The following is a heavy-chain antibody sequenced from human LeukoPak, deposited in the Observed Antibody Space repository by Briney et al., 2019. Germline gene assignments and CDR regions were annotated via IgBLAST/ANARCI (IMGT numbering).Heavy chain of an antibody. V-gene: IGHV1-2*04. CDR3: ARDRGAYYYGSGSYYNPYYFDY. D-gene: IGHD3-10*01. J-gene: IGHJ4*02. Sequence: ASVAVSCRASGYTFTGYYMHWVRQASGQGVEWMGWINPNSGGTNYAQKFQGWVTMTRDTSISTAYMELSRLRSDDTAVYYCARDRGAYYYGSGSYYNPYYFDYWGQGTLVTVSS. CDR2: INPNSGGT. CDR1: GYTFTGYY.